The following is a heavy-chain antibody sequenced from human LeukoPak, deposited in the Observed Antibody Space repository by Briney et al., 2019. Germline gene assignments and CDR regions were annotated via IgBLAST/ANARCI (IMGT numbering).Heavy chain of an antibody. V-gene: IGHV3-23*01. CDR1: GFTFSSYA. J-gene: IGHJ4*02. CDR3: ALKYLGEPYQLLLTPCFDY. Sequence: GGSLRLSCAASGFTFSSYAMSWVRQAPGKGLEWVSAISGSGGSTYYADSVKGRFTISRDNSKNTLYLQMNSLRTEDTAVYYCALKYLGEPYQLLLTPCFDYWGQGTLVTVSS. CDR2: ISGSGGST. D-gene: IGHD2-2*01.